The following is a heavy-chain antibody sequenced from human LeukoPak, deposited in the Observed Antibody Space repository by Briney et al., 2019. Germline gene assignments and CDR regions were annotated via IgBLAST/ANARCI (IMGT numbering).Heavy chain of an antibody. CDR1: GGSISSGIYY. J-gene: IGHJ5*02. V-gene: IGHV4-39*07. D-gene: IGHD6-6*01. CDR3: ARGGIAARPNWFDP. CDR2: INHSGST. Sequence: PSETLPLTCTVSGGSISSGIYYWSWIRQPPGKGLEWIGEINHSGSTNYNPSLKSRVTISVDTSKNQFSLKLSSVTAADTAVYYCARGGIAARPNWFDPWGQGTLVTVSS.